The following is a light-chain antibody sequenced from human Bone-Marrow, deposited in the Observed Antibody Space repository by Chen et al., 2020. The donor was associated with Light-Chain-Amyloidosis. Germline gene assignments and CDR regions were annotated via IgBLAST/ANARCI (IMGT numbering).Light chain of an antibody. Sequence: IQLTQSPSSLSASVGDRVPITCRASQDIGTSLSWYQQNPGEAPKLLLYAASTLQRGVPSRFSDSGSGADFTLTTSTLQPEDFATFYGQQLSRYPITFGQVTRLDIK. J-gene: IGKJ5*01. V-gene: IGKV1-9*01. CDR1: QDIGTS. CDR3: QQLSRYPIT. CDR2: AAS.